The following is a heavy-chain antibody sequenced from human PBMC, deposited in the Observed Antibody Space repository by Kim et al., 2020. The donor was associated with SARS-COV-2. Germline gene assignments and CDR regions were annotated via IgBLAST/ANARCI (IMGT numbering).Heavy chain of an antibody. D-gene: IGHD3-10*01. V-gene: IGHV4-39*01. Sequence: SETLSLTCTVSGGSISSSSYYWGWIRQPPGKGLEWIGSIYYSGSTYYNPSLKSRVTISVDTSKNQFSLKLGSVTAADTAGYYCARHAESVRGVPPNPFDYWRQGTLVTVSS. J-gene: IGHJ4*02. CDR3: ARHAESVRGVPPNPFDY. CDR1: GGSISSSSYY. CDR2: IYYSGST.